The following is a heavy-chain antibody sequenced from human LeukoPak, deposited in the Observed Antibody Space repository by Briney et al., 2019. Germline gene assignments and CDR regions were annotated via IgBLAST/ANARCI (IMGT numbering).Heavy chain of an antibody. Sequence: GGSLRLSCAASGFTVSSNYMSWVRQAPGKGLEWVSVIYSGGSTYYVDSVKGRFTISRDNSKNTLYLQMNSLRAEDTAVYYCAREGFWSGYYHFDYWGQGTLVTVSS. CDR2: IYSGGST. V-gene: IGHV3-53*01. CDR3: AREGFWSGYYHFDY. D-gene: IGHD3-3*01. J-gene: IGHJ4*02. CDR1: GFTVSSNY.